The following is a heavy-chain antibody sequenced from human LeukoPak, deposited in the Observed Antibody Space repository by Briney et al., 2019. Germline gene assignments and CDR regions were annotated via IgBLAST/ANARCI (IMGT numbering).Heavy chain of an antibody. Sequence: GASVKVSCKASGYTFTSYYMHWVRQAPGQGLEWMGIINPSGGSTSYAQKFQGRVTMTRDMSTSTDYMELSSLRSEDTAVYYCAREKSVEDTAWWFDPWGQGTLVTVSS. V-gene: IGHV1-46*01. D-gene: IGHD4-23*01. CDR3: AREKSVEDTAWWFDP. CDR1: GYTFTSYY. J-gene: IGHJ5*02. CDR2: INPSGGST.